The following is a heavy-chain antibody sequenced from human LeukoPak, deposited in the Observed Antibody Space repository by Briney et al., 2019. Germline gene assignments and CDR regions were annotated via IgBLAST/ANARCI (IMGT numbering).Heavy chain of an antibody. D-gene: IGHD3-10*01. Sequence: GGSLRLSCVASEFTITNHWMYSLRHAPGRGLVWVSRIKSDESSAAYADSVKGRFTISRDNAKNTLYLQMNSLRVEDTAVYYCATVFKGTSLQDYWGQGTLVTVSS. J-gene: IGHJ4*02. V-gene: IGHV3-74*03. CDR3: ATVFKGTSLQDY. CDR1: EFTITNHW. CDR2: IKSDESSA.